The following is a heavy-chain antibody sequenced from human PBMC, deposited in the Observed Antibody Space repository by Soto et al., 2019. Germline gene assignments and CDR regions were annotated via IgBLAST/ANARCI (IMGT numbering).Heavy chain of an antibody. CDR1: GYTFTGYY. J-gene: IGHJ6*02. V-gene: IGHV1-2*04. Sequence: ASVKVSCKASGYTFTGYYMHWVRQAPGQGLEWMGWINPNSGGTNYAQKFQGWVTMTRDTSISTAYMELSRLRSDDTAVYYCARGYYDSSGYPQRFEAPISLIYYYYYGMDVWGQGTTVTVSS. D-gene: IGHD3-22*01. CDR2: INPNSGGT. CDR3: ARGYYDSSGYPQRFEAPISLIYYYYYGMDV.